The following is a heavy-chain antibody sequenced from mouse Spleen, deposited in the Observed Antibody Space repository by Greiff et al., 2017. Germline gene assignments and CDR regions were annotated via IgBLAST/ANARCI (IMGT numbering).Heavy chain of an antibody. D-gene: IGHD4-1*01. Sequence: ESGPGLVKPSQSLSLTCSVTGYSITSDYYWNWIRQFPGNKLEWMGYISYDGSNNYNPSLKNRISITRDTSKNQFFLKLNSVTTEDTATYYCARDRPWDGFAYWGQGTLVTVSA. J-gene: IGHJ3*01. V-gene: IGHV3-6*01. CDR2: ISYDGSN. CDR3: ARDRPWDGFAY. CDR1: GYSITSDYY.